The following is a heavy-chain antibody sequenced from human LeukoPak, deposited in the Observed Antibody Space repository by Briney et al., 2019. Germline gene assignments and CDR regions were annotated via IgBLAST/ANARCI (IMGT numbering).Heavy chain of an antibody. V-gene: IGHV1-2*02. CDR1: GYTFTGYY. D-gene: IGHD3-9*01. J-gene: IGHJ4*02. CDR3: AGDILTGYSFDY. Sequence: ASVTVSCKASGYTFTGYYMHWVRQAPGQGLEWMGWINPNSGGTNYAQKFQGRVTMTRDTSISTAYMELSRLRSDDTAVYYCAGDILTGYSFDYGGQGTLVTVSA. CDR2: INPNSGGT.